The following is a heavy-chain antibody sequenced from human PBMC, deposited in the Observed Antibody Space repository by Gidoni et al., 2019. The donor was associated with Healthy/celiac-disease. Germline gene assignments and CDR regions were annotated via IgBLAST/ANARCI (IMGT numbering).Heavy chain of an antibody. V-gene: IGHV1-69*06. CDR3: ARDRPSYYGSGSYPYWYFDL. J-gene: IGHJ2*01. D-gene: IGHD3-10*01. CDR1: GGTFRRYA. CDR2: IIPIFGTA. Sequence: QVQLVQSGAEVKKPGSSVKVSCKASGGTFRRYAISWVRQAPGQGLEWMGGIIPIFGTANYAQKFQGRVTITADKSTSTAYMELSSLRSEDTAVYYCARDRPSYYGSGSYPYWYFDLWGRGTLVTVSS.